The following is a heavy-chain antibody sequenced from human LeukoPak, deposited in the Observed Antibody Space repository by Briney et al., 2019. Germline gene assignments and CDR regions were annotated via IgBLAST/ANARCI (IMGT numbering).Heavy chain of an antibody. CDR1: GYTFTSYG. Sequence: ASVKVSCKASGYTFTSYGISWVRQAPGQGLEWMGWISAYNGNTNYAQKLQGRVTMTTDTSTSTAYMELRSLRSDDTAVYYCAGASTGTAGDDFDYWGQGTLVTVSS. CDR3: AGASTGTAGDDFDY. J-gene: IGHJ4*02. D-gene: IGHD1-1*01. CDR2: ISAYNGNT. V-gene: IGHV1-18*01.